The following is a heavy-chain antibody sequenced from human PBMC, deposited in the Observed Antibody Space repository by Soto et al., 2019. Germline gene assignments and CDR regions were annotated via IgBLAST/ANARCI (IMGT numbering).Heavy chain of an antibody. V-gene: IGHV3-33*01. Sequence: GGSLRLSCAASGITFNRNGMHWVRQAPGKGLEWVAVIWYDGSKTAYSDSVKGRFTISRDNAKNTLYLQMNRVRAEDTAIYYCARDRSAGDYFYYGMDVWGQGTTVTVSS. CDR1: GITFNRNG. D-gene: IGHD1-1*01. J-gene: IGHJ6*02. CDR3: ARDRSAGDYFYYGMDV. CDR2: IWYDGSKT.